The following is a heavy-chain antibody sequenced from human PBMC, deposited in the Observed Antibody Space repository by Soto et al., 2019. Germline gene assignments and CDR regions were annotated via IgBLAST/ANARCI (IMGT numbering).Heavy chain of an antibody. Sequence: PGESLTLSCAASGLTFSGYSMSWVRQAPGKGPEWVGVISGAGAGTYYPDSVKGGFIMSRDNYKNSLYLQINSLRAEDTAVYYCEKVKMGSCYSYWSDSWGQGTPVTVYS. J-gene: IGHJ5*01. CDR3: EKVKMGSCYSYWSDS. CDR2: ISGAGAGT. D-gene: IGHD2-15*01. V-gene: IGHV3-23*01. CDR1: GLTFSGYS.